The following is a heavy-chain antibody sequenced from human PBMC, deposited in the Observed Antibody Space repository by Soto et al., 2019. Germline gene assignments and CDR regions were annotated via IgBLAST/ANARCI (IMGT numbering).Heavy chain of an antibody. J-gene: IGHJ4*02. D-gene: IGHD3-22*01. CDR3: ARGPPSYYDSSGYYKYFDY. CDR2: INPNSGGT. V-gene: IGHV1-2*04. CDR1: GYTLTGYY. Sequence: ASVKGSCKASGYTLTGYYMHWVRQAPGQGLEWMGWINPNSGGTNYAQKFQGWVTMTRDTSISTAYMELSRLRSDDTAVYYCARGPPSYYDSSGYYKYFDYWGQGTLVTVSS.